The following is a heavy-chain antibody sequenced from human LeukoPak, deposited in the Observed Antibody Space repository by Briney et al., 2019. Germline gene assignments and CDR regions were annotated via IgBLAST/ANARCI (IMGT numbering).Heavy chain of an antibody. CDR2: IIPIFGTA. D-gene: IGHD4-17*01. J-gene: IGHJ6*02. V-gene: IGHV1-69*13. Sequence: GASVKVSCKASGGTFSSYAISWVRQAPGQGLEWMGGIIPIFGTANYAQKFQGRVTITADESTSTAYMELSSLRSEDTAVYYCAATSTVTTGSTYYGMDVWGQGTTVTVSS. CDR3: AATSTVTTGSTYYGMDV. CDR1: GGTFSSYA.